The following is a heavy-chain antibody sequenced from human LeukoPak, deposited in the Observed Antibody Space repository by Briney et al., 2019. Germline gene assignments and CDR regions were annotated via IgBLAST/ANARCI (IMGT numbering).Heavy chain of an antibody. CDR3: AGESVLSLVY. Sequence: GRSLRLSCAASGFTFSSYGMHWVRQAPGKGLEWVAVISYDGSNKYYADSVKGRFTISRDNSKNTLYLQMNSLRAEDTAVYYCAGESVLSLVYWGQGTLVTVSS. J-gene: IGHJ4*02. CDR1: GFTFSSYG. V-gene: IGHV3-30*03. D-gene: IGHD2/OR15-2a*01. CDR2: ISYDGSNK.